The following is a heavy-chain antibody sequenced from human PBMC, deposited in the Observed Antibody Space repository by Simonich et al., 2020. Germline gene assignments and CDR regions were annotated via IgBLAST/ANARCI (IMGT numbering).Heavy chain of an antibody. CDR3: ARGRGGMSRGYVDY. CDR2: MNPKSGNT. V-gene: IGHV1-8*03. D-gene: IGHD2-15*01. Sequence: QVQLVQSGAEVKKPGASVKVSCKASGYTFTSYDINWVRQATGQGLEWMGWMNPKSGNTGDAQKFQGKVTITRNTSISTADMEVSSRRSEDTAVYYCARGRGGMSRGYVDYWGQGTLVTVSS. J-gene: IGHJ4*02. CDR1: GYTFTSYD.